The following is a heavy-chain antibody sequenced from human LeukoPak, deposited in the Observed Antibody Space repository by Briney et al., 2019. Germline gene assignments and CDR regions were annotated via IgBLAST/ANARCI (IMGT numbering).Heavy chain of an antibody. CDR3: ARGRSWPIDY. V-gene: IGHV6-1*01. D-gene: IGHD6-13*01. CDR1: GDSVSSNTAA. Sequence: SQTLSLTCALSGDSVSSNTAAWNWIRQSPSRGLEWLGRTYYRSKWYSDYAVSVKSRITINADTSKNQFSLQLNSVTSEDTAVYYCARGRSWPIDYWGQGTLVTVSS. CDR2: TYYRSKWYS. J-gene: IGHJ4*02.